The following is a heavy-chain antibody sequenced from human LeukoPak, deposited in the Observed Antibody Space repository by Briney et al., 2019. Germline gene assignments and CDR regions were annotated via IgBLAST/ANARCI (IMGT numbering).Heavy chain of an antibody. CDR1: GGSISSYY. J-gene: IGHJ1*01. D-gene: IGHD1-14*01. CDR3: ARDTPGGFQH. V-gene: IGHV4-59*01. Sequence: PSETLSLTCTVSGGSISSYYWSWIRQPPGKGLEWIGYIYSSGSTNYNPSLKSRVTISVDTSKNQFSLKLSSVTAADTAVYYCARDTPGGFQHWGQGTLVTVSS. CDR2: IYSSGST.